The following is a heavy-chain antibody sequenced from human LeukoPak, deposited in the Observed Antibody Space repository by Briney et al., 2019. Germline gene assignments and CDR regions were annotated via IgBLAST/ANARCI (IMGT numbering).Heavy chain of an antibody. V-gene: IGHV3-48*04. CDR2: ISSTGNTL. CDR3: AKGARFLEWLENYYYMDV. CDR1: GFIFSSYT. D-gene: IGHD3-3*01. J-gene: IGHJ6*03. Sequence: GGSLRLSCAASGFIFSSYTMNWVRQAPGKGLEWLSFISSTGNTLYYADSVKGRFTISRDNSKNSLYLQMNSLRTEDTALYYCAKGARFLEWLENYYYMDVWGKGTTVTVSS.